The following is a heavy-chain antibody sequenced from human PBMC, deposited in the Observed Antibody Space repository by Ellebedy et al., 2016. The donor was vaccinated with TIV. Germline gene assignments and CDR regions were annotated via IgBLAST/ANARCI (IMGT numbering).Heavy chain of an antibody. D-gene: IGHD3-22*01. CDR2: ISSSSSYI. V-gene: IGHV3-21*01. CDR1: GFTFSSYS. CDR3: GGMVTYYSASSGYYHYYYGIDV. J-gene: IGHJ6*02. Sequence: GESLNISCAASGFTFSSYSMNWVRQAPGKGLEWVSSISSSSSYIYYADSVKGRFTISRDNANNSLYLQMNSLRADDTAVYYCGGMVTYYSASSGYYHYYYGIDVWGQGTTVTVSS.